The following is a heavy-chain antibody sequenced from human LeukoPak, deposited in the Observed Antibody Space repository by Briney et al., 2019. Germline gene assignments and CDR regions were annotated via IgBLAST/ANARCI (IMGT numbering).Heavy chain of an antibody. D-gene: IGHD1-26*01. Sequence: PEASVKVSCKASGYTFTSYGISWVRQAPGQGLEWMGWISAYNGNTNYAQKLQGRVTMTTDTSTSTAYMELRSLRSDGTAVYYCARTLPSGSYWWNFDYWGQGTLVTVSS. CDR1: GYTFTSYG. V-gene: IGHV1-18*01. CDR2: ISAYNGNT. J-gene: IGHJ4*02. CDR3: ARTLPSGSYWWNFDY.